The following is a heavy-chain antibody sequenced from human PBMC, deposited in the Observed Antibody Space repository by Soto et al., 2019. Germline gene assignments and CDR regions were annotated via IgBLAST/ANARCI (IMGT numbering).Heavy chain of an antibody. Sequence: QLQLQESGPGLVKPSETLSLTCTVSGGSISSSSYYWGWIRQPPGKGLEWIGSIYYRGNTYYYPSLNNRVTISVDTSNTQFSLKLSLVTAADTAVYYCAREAGGYCSGGSCQVDYWGQGTLVTVSS. CDR1: GGSISSSSYY. CDR2: IYYRGNT. CDR3: AREAGGYCSGGSCQVDY. J-gene: IGHJ4*02. D-gene: IGHD2-15*01. V-gene: IGHV4-39*02.